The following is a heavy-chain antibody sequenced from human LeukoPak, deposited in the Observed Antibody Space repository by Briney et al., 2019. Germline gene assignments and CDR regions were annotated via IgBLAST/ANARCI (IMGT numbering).Heavy chain of an antibody. D-gene: IGHD5-12*01. V-gene: IGHV4-34*01. CDR2: INHSGST. J-gene: IGHJ4*02. CDR3: ARGRWLRSSFDY. Sequence: SETLSLTCAVYGGSFSGYYRSWIRQPPGKGLEWIGEINHSGSTNYNPSLKSRVTISVDTSKNQFSLKLSSVTAADTAAYYCARGRWLRSSFDYWGQGTLVTVSS. CDR1: GGSFSGYY.